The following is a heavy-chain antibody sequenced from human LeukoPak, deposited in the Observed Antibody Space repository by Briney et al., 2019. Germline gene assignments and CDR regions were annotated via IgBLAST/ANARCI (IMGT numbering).Heavy chain of an antibody. D-gene: IGHD3-22*01. CDR1: GGSISSGGYS. Sequence: SETLSLTCAVSGGSISSGGYSWSWIRQPPGKGLEWIGEINHSGSTNYNPSLKSRVTISVDTSKNQFSLKLSSVTAADTAVYYCARMRTPTYYYDSSGYVGWFDPWGQGTLVTVSS. V-gene: IGHV4-34*01. CDR2: INHSGST. CDR3: ARMRTPTYYYDSSGYVGWFDP. J-gene: IGHJ5*02.